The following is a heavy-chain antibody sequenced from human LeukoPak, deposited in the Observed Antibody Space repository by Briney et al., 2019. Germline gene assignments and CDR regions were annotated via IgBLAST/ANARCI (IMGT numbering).Heavy chain of an antibody. Sequence: PGGSLRLSREAAGFTFTTYSMNWVRQAPGKGLEWVSIISSGSSAIFSADALKGRFTISRDDAKNLLYLDMNSLRAEDTAVYYCARGHTAVTRHFDFWGQGTLVTVSS. CDR1: GFTFTTYS. D-gene: IGHD4-17*01. CDR3: ARGHTAVTRHFDF. V-gene: IGHV3-21*01. CDR2: ISSGSSAI. J-gene: IGHJ4*02.